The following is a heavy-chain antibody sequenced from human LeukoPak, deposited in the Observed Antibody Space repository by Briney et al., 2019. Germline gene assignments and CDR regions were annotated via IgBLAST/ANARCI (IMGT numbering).Heavy chain of an antibody. CDR1: GFTFTSYA. J-gene: IGHJ3*02. CDR3: AKGEGRMVRGVLDI. D-gene: IGHD3-10*01. V-gene: IGHV3-23*01. CDR2: ISASGGTT. Sequence: PGGSLRLSCAASGFTFTSYAMYWVRQAPGKGLDWVSIISASGGTTYYADSVKGRFTISRDNSKNTLYLQMNSLRAEDTAIYYCAKGEGRMVRGVLDIWGQGTMVTVSS.